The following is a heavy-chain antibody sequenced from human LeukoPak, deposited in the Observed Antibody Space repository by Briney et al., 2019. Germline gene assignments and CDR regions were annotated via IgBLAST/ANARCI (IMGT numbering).Heavy chain of an antibody. CDR1: GYSINNYW. Sequence: GESLKISCKGTGYSINNYWIGWVRQMPGKGLEWMGIIYPADSDIRYSPSFQGQVTISADKSISTVYLQWSSLKASDTAMYYCARQEYCSGGSCYTWFDPWGQGTLVTVSS. J-gene: IGHJ5*02. CDR3: ARQEYCSGGSCYTWFDP. V-gene: IGHV5-51*01. D-gene: IGHD2-15*01. CDR2: IYPADSDI.